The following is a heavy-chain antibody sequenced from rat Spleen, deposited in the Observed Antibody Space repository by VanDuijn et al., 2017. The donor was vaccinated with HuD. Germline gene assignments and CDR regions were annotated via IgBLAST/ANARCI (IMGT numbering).Heavy chain of an antibody. D-gene: IGHD1-2*01. CDR1: GFTFSNYY. CDR2: ISNGGGKT. Sequence: EVHLVESGGGLVQPGRSMKLSCAASGFTFSNYYMAWVRQSPTKGLEWVASISNGGGKTYYRDSVQGRFTISRDNAKSNLYLQMDSLRSEDTATYYCARDSTYASLDYWGQGVTVTVSS. V-gene: IGHV5-25*01. J-gene: IGHJ2*01. CDR3: ARDSTYASLDY.